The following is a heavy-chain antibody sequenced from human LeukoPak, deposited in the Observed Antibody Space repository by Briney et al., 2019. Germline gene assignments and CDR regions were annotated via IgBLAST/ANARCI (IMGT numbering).Heavy chain of an antibody. V-gene: IGHV4-61*08. J-gene: IGHJ3*02. CDR3: ARASYYYDSSGYHDAFDI. CDR2: IYYSGST. CDR1: GGSISSGGYS. Sequence: PSGTLSLTCAVSGGSISSGGYSWSWIRQPPGKGLEWIGYIYYSGSTNYNPSLKSRVTISVDTSKNQFSLKLSSVTAADTAVYYCARASYYYDSSGYHDAFDIWGQGTMVTVSS. D-gene: IGHD3-22*01.